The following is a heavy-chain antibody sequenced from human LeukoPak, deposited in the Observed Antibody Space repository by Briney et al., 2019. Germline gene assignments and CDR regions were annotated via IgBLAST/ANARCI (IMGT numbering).Heavy chain of an antibody. D-gene: IGHD2-2*01. J-gene: IGHJ6*02. V-gene: IGHV3-11*01. CDR1: GFTFSDYY. CDR3: ARDGSRFCSSTSCYSGYYYYGMDV. Sequence: PGGSLRLSCAASGFTFSDYYMSWIRQAPGKGLEWVSYISSGGSTIYYADSVKGRFTISKDNAKNSLYLQMNSLRAEDTAVYYCARDGSRFCSSTSCYSGYYYYGMDVWGQGTTVTVSS. CDR2: ISSGGSTI.